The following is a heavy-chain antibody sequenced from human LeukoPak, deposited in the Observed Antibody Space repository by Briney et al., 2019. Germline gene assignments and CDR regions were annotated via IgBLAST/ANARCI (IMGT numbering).Heavy chain of an antibody. Sequence: SVKVSCKASGYTFTGYYMHWVRQAPGQGLEWMGWVIPIQDQAYYPQKFQGRVTITADISTTTSYMELSSLRSEDTAMYYCAKDGVYGEEVWGQGTTVIVSS. V-gene: IGHV1-69*10. CDR3: AKDGVYGEEV. J-gene: IGHJ6*02. CDR2: VIPIQDQA. D-gene: IGHD3-16*01. CDR1: GYTFTGYY.